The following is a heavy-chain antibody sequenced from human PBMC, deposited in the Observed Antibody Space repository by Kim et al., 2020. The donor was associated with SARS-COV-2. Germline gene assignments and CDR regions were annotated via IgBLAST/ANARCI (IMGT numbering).Heavy chain of an antibody. D-gene: IGHD2-15*01. CDR1: GGSFSGYY. V-gene: IGHV4-34*01. CDR3: ARGSPVVVAATRAPNWFDP. CDR2: INHSGST. Sequence: SETLSLTCAVYGGSFSGYYWSWIRQPPGKGLEWIEEINHSGSTNYNPSLKSRVTISVDTSKNQFSLKLSSVTAADTAVYYCARGSPVVVAATRAPNWFDPWGQGTLVTVSS. J-gene: IGHJ5*02.